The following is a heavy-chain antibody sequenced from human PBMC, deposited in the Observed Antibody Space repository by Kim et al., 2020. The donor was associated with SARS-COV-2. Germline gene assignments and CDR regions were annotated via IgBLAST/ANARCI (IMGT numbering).Heavy chain of an antibody. D-gene: IGHD2-15*01. V-gene: IGHV3-48*01. J-gene: IGHJ3*02. CDR3: ARVGLRYCSGGSCPSKTFDI. Sequence: RFTISRDNAKNSLYLQMNSLRAEDTAVYYCARVGLRYCSGGSCPSKTFDIWGQGTMVTVSS.